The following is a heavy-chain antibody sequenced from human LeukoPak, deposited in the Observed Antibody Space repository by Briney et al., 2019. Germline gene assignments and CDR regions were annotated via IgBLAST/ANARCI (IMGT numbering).Heavy chain of an antibody. V-gene: IGHV3-30*02. CDR1: GFTFSSYG. Sequence: QPGGSLRLSCAASGFTFSSYGMHWVRQAPGKGLEWVAFIRYDGSNKYYADSVKGRFTISRDNSKNTLYLQMNTLRAEDTAVYYCARGDGYSYANPRPYYGMDVWGQGTTVTVSS. CDR2: IRYDGSNK. J-gene: IGHJ6*02. CDR3: ARGDGYSYANPRPYYGMDV. D-gene: IGHD5-18*01.